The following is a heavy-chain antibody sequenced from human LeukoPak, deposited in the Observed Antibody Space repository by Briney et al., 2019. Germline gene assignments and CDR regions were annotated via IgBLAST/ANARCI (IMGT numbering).Heavy chain of an antibody. CDR1: GGSISSGGYY. D-gene: IGHD3-10*01. Sequence: SQTLSHTCTVSGGSISSGGYYWSWIRQHPGKGLEWIGYIYYSGSTYYNPSLKSRVTISVDTSKNQFSLKLSSVTAADTAVYYCAREGITMVRGVPNYYYGMDVWGKGTTVTVSS. CDR2: IYYSGST. J-gene: IGHJ6*04. V-gene: IGHV4-31*03. CDR3: AREGITMVRGVPNYYYGMDV.